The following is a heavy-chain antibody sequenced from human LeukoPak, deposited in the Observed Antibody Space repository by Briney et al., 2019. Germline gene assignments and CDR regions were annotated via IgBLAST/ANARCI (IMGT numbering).Heavy chain of an antibody. Sequence: ASVKVSCNASGYTFTSYGISWVRQAPGQGLEWMGWINPNSGGTNYAQKFQGRVTMTRDTSISTAYMELSRLRSDDTAVYYCARVPYDAFDIWGQGTMVTVSS. J-gene: IGHJ3*02. CDR1: GYTFTSYG. CDR3: ARVPYDAFDI. V-gene: IGHV1-2*02. CDR2: INPNSGGT.